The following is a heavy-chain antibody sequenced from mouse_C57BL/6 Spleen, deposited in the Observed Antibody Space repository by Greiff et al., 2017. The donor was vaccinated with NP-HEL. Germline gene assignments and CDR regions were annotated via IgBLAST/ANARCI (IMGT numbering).Heavy chain of an antibody. Sequence: QVQLQQSGPELVKPGASVKISCKASGYAFSSSWMNWVKQRPGKGLEWIGRIYPGDGDTNYNGKFKGKATLTADKSSSTAYMQLSSLTSEDSAVYFCARLESGGYYAPFAYWGQGTLVTVSA. V-gene: IGHV1-82*01. CDR3: ARLESGGYYAPFAY. CDR1: GYAFSSSW. J-gene: IGHJ3*01. D-gene: IGHD1-1*01. CDR2: IYPGDGDT.